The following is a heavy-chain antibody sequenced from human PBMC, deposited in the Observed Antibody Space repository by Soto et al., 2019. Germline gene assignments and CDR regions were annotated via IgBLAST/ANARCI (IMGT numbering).Heavy chain of an antibody. Sequence: QVTLKESGPVLVKPTETLTLTCTVSGFSLSNARMGVSWIRQPPGKALEWLAHIFSNYEKSYSTSLKSRLTISKDTSKSQVVLTMTNMDPVDTATYYCARISYYYDSSGYGQDAFDIWGQGTMVTVSS. CDR1: GFSLSNARMG. CDR3: ARISYYYDSSGYGQDAFDI. J-gene: IGHJ3*02. V-gene: IGHV2-26*01. D-gene: IGHD3-22*01. CDR2: IFSNYEK.